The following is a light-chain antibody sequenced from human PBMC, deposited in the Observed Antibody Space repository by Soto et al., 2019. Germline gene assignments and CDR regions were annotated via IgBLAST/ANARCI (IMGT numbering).Light chain of an antibody. V-gene: IGKV3-20*01. CDR1: QSVSSSY. J-gene: IGKJ1*01. Sequence: EIVLTQSPGTLSLSPGERATLSCRASQSVSSSYLAWYQQKDGQAPRLLIYGASSRATGIPNRFSVSGSGTDFTLTISRLEPEDFAVYYCQEYGSSRTFGQGTKVEIK. CDR3: QEYGSSRT. CDR2: GAS.